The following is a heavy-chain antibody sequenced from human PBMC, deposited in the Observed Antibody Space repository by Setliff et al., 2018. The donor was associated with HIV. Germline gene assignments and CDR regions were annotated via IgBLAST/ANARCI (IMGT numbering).Heavy chain of an antibody. CDR2: ISTYNGNT. J-gene: IGHJ4*02. CDR3: ARDQGDNFWSGYCLDY. Sequence: ASVKVSCKASGYTFTSYGISWVRQAPGQGLEWMGWISTYNGNTNYAQKLQGRVTMTRDTSSSTVYMELSSLRSEDTAVYYCARDQGDNFWSGYCLDYWGQGTLVTVSS. D-gene: IGHD3-3*01. V-gene: IGHV1-18*01. CDR1: GYTFTSYG.